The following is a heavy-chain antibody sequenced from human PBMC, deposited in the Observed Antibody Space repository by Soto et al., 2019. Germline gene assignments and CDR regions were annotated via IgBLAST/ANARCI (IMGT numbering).Heavy chain of an antibody. Sequence: EVQLLESGGGLVQPGGSLRLSCAASGFTFSSYAMSWVHQAPGKGLEWVSAISGSGGSTYYADSVKGRFTISRDNSKNTLYLQMNSLRAEDTAVYYCAKDELYPNLFDYWGQGTLVTVSS. D-gene: IGHD3-16*02. CDR1: GFTFSSYA. V-gene: IGHV3-23*01. CDR2: ISGSGGST. J-gene: IGHJ4*02. CDR3: AKDELYPNLFDY.